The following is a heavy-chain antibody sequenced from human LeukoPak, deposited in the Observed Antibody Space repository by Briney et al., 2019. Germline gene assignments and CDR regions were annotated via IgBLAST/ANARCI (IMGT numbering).Heavy chain of an antibody. CDR1: GFTFSNAW. CDR3: AGFTHSPQFDP. CDR2: ISGSGGST. D-gene: IGHD2-21*01. Sequence: PGGSLRLSCAASGFTFSNAWMSWVRQAQGKGLEWVSAISGSGGSTYYADSVKGRFTISRDNSKNTLYLQMNSLRAEDTAVYYCAGFTHSPQFDPWGQGTLVTVSS. V-gene: IGHV3-23*01. J-gene: IGHJ5*02.